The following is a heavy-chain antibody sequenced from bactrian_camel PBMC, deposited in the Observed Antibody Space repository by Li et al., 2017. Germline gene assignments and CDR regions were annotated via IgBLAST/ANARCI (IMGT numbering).Heavy chain of an antibody. D-gene: IGHD5*01. J-gene: IGHJ4*01. V-gene: IGHV3S40*01. Sequence: DVQLVESGGGLVQPGGSQKLSCAASGVRFSRYAMTWVRQAPGRGLEWISAIDTSGFTTYYAASAKGRFTISRDNAKNMVYLQMNSLKPEDAGMYYCAASRSRLWGWQALQPDLYSYWGEGTQVTVS. CDR2: IDTSGFTT. CDR1: GVRFSRYA. CDR3: AASRSRLWGWQALQPDLYSY.